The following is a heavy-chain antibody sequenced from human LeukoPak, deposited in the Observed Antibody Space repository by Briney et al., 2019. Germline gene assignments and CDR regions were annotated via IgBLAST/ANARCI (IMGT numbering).Heavy chain of an antibody. D-gene: IGHD6-19*01. Sequence: PGGSLRLSCAASGFTFSSYWMSWVRQAPGKGLGWLANIKQDGSEKYYVDSVKGRFTSSRDNAKNSMYLQMNSLRAEDTAVYYCARVRPGIAVAGTFDYWGQGTLVTVSS. CDR2: IKQDGSEK. V-gene: IGHV3-7*01. J-gene: IGHJ4*02. CDR1: GFTFSSYW. CDR3: ARVRPGIAVAGTFDY.